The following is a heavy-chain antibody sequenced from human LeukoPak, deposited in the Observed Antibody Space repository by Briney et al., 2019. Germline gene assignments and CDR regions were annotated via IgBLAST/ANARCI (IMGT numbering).Heavy chain of an antibody. J-gene: IGHJ6*03. D-gene: IGHD4-11*01. CDR1: GFTFSNYN. Sequence: GGSLRLSCAASGFTFSNYNMNWVRQAPGKGLVWVSRLSSDGMTITYADFVKGRFTISRDNAKNMLFLQMDSLRAEDTAVYFCARGGTAMTTLDYMDVWGKGTTVTVSS. V-gene: IGHV3-74*01. CDR3: ARGGTAMTTLDYMDV. CDR2: LSSDGMTI.